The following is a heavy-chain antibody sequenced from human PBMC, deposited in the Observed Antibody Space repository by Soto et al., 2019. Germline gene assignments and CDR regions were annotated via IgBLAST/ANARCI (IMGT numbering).Heavy chain of an antibody. J-gene: IGHJ5*02. V-gene: IGHV4-34*01. CDR3: ARGADYGDYEEKGNWFDP. CDR2: INHSGST. D-gene: IGHD4-17*01. Sequence: QVQLQQWGAGLLKPSETLSLTCAVYGGSFSGYYWSWIRQPPGKGLEWIGEINHSGSTNYNPSLRSRVSISVDTSKPQFSLTLSSVTAADTAVYYCARGADYGDYEEKGNWFDPWGQGTLVTVSS. CDR1: GGSFSGYY.